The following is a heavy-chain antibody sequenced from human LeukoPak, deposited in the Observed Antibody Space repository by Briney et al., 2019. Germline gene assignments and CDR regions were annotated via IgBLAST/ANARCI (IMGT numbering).Heavy chain of an antibody. D-gene: IGHD2-2*01. CDR1: GGSIRSSYYY. J-gene: IGHJ6*02. CDR2: IYYSGST. V-gene: IGHV4-61*01. CDR3: AREDCSSTSCYGMDV. Sequence: NPSETLSLTCTVSGGSIRSSYYYWGWIRQPPGKGLEWIGYIYYSGSTNYNPSLKSRVTISVDTSKNQFSLKLSSVTAADTAVYYCAREDCSSTSCYGMDVWGQGTTVTVSS.